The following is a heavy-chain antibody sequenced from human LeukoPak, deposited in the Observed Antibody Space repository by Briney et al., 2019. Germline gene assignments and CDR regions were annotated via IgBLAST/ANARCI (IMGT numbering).Heavy chain of an antibody. D-gene: IGHD6-13*01. V-gene: IGHV3-21*01. Sequence: GGSLRLSCAASGSIFSSYSMNWVRQAPGKGLAWVSSISSSSSYKNYADSVRGRFTISRDNAKNSLYLQMNSLRAEDTAVYYCARSLTAAAGNLGYWGQGTLITVSS. CDR1: GSIFSSYS. CDR2: ISSSSSYK. CDR3: ARSLTAAAGNLGY. J-gene: IGHJ4*02.